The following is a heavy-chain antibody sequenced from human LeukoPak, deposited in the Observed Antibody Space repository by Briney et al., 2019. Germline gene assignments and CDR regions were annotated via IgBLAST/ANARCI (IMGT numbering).Heavy chain of an antibody. J-gene: IGHJ6*02. D-gene: IGHD5-18*01. CDR3: ARDLGIQLWSNYYYYGMDV. Sequence: GVLRLSCAASGFTFSSYAMHWVRQAPGKGLEWVAVISYDGSNKYYADSVKGRFTISRDNSKNTLYLQMNSLRAEDTAVYYCARDLGIQLWSNYYYYGMDVWGQGTTVTVSS. V-gene: IGHV3-30-3*01. CDR1: GFTFSSYA. CDR2: ISYDGSNK.